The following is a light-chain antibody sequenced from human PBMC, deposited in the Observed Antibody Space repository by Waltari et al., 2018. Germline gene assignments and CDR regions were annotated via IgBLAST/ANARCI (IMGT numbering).Light chain of an antibody. CDR1: HQVAHY. J-gene: IGKJ4*01. V-gene: IGKV1-33*01. Sequence: IQMTPSPSSLSASVGARVTINCQTSHQVAHYLNWYPQQPGKAPKLLIYDVSNLQSGVPSRFSGTGSGTKFTFTISSLQADDIGTYYCQQYESLPLTFGGGTKVEIK. CDR2: DVS. CDR3: QQYESLPLT.